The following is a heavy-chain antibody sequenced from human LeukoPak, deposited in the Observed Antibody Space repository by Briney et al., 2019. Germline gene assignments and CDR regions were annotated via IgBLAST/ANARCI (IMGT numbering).Heavy chain of an antibody. V-gene: IGHV3-23*01. CDR3: AKEPNHSSGYWDY. J-gene: IGHJ4*02. Sequence: GGTLRLSCGVSGSIFDRYGMIWVRQAPGEGLGWVSFISPSGDFTNYADSVKGRFTVSRDNSKSTLFLQMNSLRVEDTAIYYCAKEPNHSSGYWDYWGQGTLVTVSS. CDR1: GSIFDRYG. CDR2: ISPSGDFT. D-gene: IGHD3-22*01.